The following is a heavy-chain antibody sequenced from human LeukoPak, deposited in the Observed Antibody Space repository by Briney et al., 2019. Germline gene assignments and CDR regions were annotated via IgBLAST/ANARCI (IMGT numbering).Heavy chain of an antibody. V-gene: IGHV3-23*01. CDR1: GFTFSAYA. CDR2: ISGSGAST. CDR3: AKDFGAAAGPGFDY. J-gene: IGHJ4*02. D-gene: IGHD6-13*01. Sequence: GGSLRLSCAASGFTFSAYAMAWVRQAPGKGLEWVSRISGSGASTYYADSVKGRFTISRDNSKNTLYLQMNSLRAEDTAVYYCAKDFGAAAGPGFDYWGQGTPVTVSS.